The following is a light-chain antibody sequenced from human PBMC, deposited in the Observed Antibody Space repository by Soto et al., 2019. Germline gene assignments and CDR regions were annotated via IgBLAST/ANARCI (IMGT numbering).Light chain of an antibody. CDR1: QSVSSN. CDR3: QQYGNSLYT. Sequence: EIVMTQSPATLSVSPGERATLSCRASQSVSSNLAWYQQKPGQAPRLLIYGASTRATGIPARFSGSGSGTEFTLTISSLQSEDFAVYYCQQYGNSLYTFGQGTKVDIK. CDR2: GAS. J-gene: IGKJ2*01. V-gene: IGKV3-15*01.